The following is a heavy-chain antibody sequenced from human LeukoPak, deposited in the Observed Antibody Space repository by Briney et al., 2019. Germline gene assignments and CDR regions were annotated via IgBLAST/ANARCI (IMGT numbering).Heavy chain of an antibody. CDR2: ISSSSNTI. CDR3: ARGGGTWAAEYFQH. D-gene: IGHD2-15*01. J-gene: IGHJ1*01. V-gene: IGHV3-48*01. Sequence: GGSLRLSCAASRFTFSSYSMNWVRQAPGTGLEWVSYISSSSNTIYYADSVRGRFTISRDNAKNSLYLQMNSLRAEDTAVYYCARGGGTWAAEYFQHWGQGTLVTVSS. CDR1: RFTFSSYS.